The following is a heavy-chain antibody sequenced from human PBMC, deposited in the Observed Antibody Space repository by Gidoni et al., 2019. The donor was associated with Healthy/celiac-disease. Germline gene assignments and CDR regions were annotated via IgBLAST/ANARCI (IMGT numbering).Heavy chain of an antibody. CDR3: AKAYYYGSGSYTFDY. CDR1: GFTFDDYA. D-gene: IGHD3-10*01. Sequence: EVQLVESGGGLVQPGRSLRLSCAASGFTFDDYAMHWVRQAPGKGLEWVSGIRWNSGSIGYADSVKGRFTISRDNAKNSLYLQMNSLRAEDTALYYCAKAYYYGSGSYTFDYWGQGTLVTVSS. V-gene: IGHV3-9*01. CDR2: IRWNSGSI. J-gene: IGHJ4*02.